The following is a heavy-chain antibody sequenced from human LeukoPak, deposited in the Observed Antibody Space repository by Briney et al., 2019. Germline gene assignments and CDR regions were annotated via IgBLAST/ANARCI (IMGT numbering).Heavy chain of an antibody. J-gene: IGHJ4*02. CDR3: ARAHHYDSSGYSFDY. CDR1: GGTFSSYA. D-gene: IGHD3-22*01. CDR2: IIPILGIA. V-gene: IGHV1-69*04. Sequence: SVKVSCKASGGTFSSYAVSWVRQAPGQGLEWMGRIIPILGIANYAQKFQGRVTITADKSTSTAYMELSSLRSEDTAVYYCARAHHYDSSGYSFDYWGQGTLVTVSS.